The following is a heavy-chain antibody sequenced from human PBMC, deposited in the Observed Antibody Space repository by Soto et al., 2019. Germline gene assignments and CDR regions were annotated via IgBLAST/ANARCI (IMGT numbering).Heavy chain of an antibody. CDR3: TRQEGGAAAHRPLDY. CDR1: GASIRSTSYY. J-gene: IGHJ4*02. Sequence: QLRLQESGPGLVKPSETLSLTCSVSGASIRSTSYYWGWIRQPPGKGLEWIGSFYYSGSTHYSPSLTSRNIMTIDTSTNHCSLKRTSVTAADTTVYYCTRQEGGAAAHRPLDYWGQGALVTASS. V-gene: IGHV4-39*01. CDR2: FYYSGST. D-gene: IGHD6-13*01.